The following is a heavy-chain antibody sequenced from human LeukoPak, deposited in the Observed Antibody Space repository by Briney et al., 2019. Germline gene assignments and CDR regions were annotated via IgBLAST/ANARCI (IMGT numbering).Heavy chain of an antibody. CDR3: AGLTYYYDSSGSRRGYYFDY. D-gene: IGHD3-22*01. V-gene: IGHV1-2*02. CDR2: INPNSGGT. Sequence: ASVTVSFKASGYTFTGYYMHWVRQAPGQGREWMGWINPNSGGTNYAQKFQGRVTMTRDTSISTAYMELSRLRSDDTAVYYCAGLTYYYDSSGSRRGYYFDYWGQGTLVTVSS. J-gene: IGHJ4*02. CDR1: GYTFTGYY.